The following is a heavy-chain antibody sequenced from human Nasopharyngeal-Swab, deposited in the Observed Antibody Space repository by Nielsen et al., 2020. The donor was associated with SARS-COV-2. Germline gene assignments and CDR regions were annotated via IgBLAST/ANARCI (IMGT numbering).Heavy chain of an antibody. D-gene: IGHD6-13*01. V-gene: IGHV5-51*01. CDR1: GYSFTSYW. Sequence: GESLKISCKGSGYSFTSYWIGWVRQMPGKDLEWMGIIYPGDSDTRYSPSFQGRVTISADKSISTAYLQWSSLKASDTAMYYCARIAAAGTSYFDYWGQGTLVTVSS. CDR2: IYPGDSDT. J-gene: IGHJ4*02. CDR3: ARIAAAGTSYFDY.